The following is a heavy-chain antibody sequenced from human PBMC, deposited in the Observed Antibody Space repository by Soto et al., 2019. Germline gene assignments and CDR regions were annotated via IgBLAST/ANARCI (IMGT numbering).Heavy chain of an antibody. J-gene: IGHJ4*02. D-gene: IGHD6-6*01. CDR1: GGSFSGYY. CDR3: ASQGVSARAEFDY. CDR2: INHSGST. Sequence: SETLSLTCAVYGGSFSGYYWSWIRQPPGKGLEWIGEINHSGSTNYNPSLKSRFTISLDTSKNQFSLKLSSLTAANTAVYYCASQGVSARAEFDYWGQGTLVTVSS. V-gene: IGHV4-34*01.